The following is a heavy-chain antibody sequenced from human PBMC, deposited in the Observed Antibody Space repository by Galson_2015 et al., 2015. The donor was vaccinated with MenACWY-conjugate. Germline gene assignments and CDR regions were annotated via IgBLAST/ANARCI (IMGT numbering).Heavy chain of an antibody. D-gene: IGHD1-26*01. CDR1: GFTFSSYW. CDR3: ASTGGSPPRGFDY. Sequence: SLRLSCAVSGFTFSSYWMHWVRQAPGKGLVWVSRINSDGSSTSYADTAKGRFTISRDNAKNTLYLQMNSLRAEDTAVYYCASTGGSPPRGFDYWGQGTLVTVSS. CDR2: INSDGSST. J-gene: IGHJ4*02. V-gene: IGHV3-74*01.